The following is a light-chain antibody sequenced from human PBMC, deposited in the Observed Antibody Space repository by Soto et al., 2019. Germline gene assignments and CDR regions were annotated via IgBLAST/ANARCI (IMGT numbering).Light chain of an antibody. CDR3: SSYTSSNTYV. J-gene: IGLJ1*01. Sequence: QSALTQPAPVSGSPGQSITISCTGTSGDIGGYDYVSWYQQHPGKAPKLMIYDVSNRPSGVSNRFSGSKSGTTASLTISGLQAEDEADYYCSSYTSSNTYVLGTGTKLTVL. CDR2: DVS. CDR1: SGDIGGYDY. V-gene: IGLV2-14*03.